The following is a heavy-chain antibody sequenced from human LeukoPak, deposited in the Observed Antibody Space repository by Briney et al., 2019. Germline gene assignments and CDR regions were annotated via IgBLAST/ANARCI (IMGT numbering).Heavy chain of an antibody. V-gene: IGHV3-30*02. D-gene: IGHD4-17*01. Sequence: GGSLRLSSAASGFTFSSYGMHWVRQAPGKGLEWVAFIRYDGSSKYYADSVKGRFTISRDNSKNTLYLQMNSLRAEDTAVYYCAKDGDYGYFDYWGQGTLVTVSS. CDR3: AKDGDYGYFDY. J-gene: IGHJ4*02. CDR2: IRYDGSSK. CDR1: GFTFSSYG.